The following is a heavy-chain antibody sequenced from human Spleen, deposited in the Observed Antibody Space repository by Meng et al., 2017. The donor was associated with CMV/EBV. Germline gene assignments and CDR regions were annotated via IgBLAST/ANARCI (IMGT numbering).Heavy chain of an antibody. J-gene: IGHJ6*02. Sequence: GSLRLSCTVSGGSISSYYWSWIRQPPGKGLEWNGYIYYSGSTNYNPSLKSRVTISVDPSKHQFSLKLSSVTAADTAVYYCASGDWNSGPHTYYYYYYGMDVWGQGTTVTVSS. CDR1: GGSISSYY. CDR3: ASGDWNSGPHTYYYYYYGMDV. CDR2: IYYSGST. D-gene: IGHD1-7*01. V-gene: IGHV4-59*01.